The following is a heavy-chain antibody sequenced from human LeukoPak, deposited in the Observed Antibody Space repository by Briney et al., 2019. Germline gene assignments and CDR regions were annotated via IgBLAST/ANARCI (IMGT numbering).Heavy chain of an antibody. D-gene: IGHD5-18*01. CDR3: ARVKKVDTSVDY. V-gene: IGHV4-39*01. J-gene: IGHJ4*02. Sequence: SETLSLTCTVSGGSISSGSYYWGWIRQPPGKGLEWIGNIHYTGSTYYSPPLKSRVTVSKDTSKNQFSLKLSSVTAADTAVYYCARVKKVDTSVDYWGQGTLVTVSS. CDR2: IHYTGST. CDR1: GGSISSGSYY.